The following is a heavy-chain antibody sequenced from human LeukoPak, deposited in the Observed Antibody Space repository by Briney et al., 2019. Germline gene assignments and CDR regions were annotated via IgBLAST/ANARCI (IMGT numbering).Heavy chain of an antibody. CDR2: ISRSSTPV. CDR1: GFTFSSYS. Sequence: PGGSLRFSCAASGFTFSSYSMNWVRQAPGKGLEWISYISRSSTPVYYADSLKGRFTISRDNAKNSLYLQMNSLRAEDTAVYYCVRVYYDTNGYLYLDYWGQGTLVTVSS. V-gene: IGHV3-48*01. J-gene: IGHJ4*02. D-gene: IGHD3-22*01. CDR3: VRVYYDTNGYLYLDY.